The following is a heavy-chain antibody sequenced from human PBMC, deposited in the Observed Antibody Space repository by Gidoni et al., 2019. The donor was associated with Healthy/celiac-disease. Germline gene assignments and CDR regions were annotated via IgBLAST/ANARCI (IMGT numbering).Heavy chain of an antibody. V-gene: IGHV3-23*01. CDR3: AKDVAAAGSVPVWFDP. D-gene: IGHD6-13*01. J-gene: IGHJ5*02. CDR2: ISGSGGST. Sequence: EVQLLESGGGLVQPGGSLRLSCAASGFTFSSYAMSWVRQAPGKGLEWVSAISGSGGSTYYADSVKGRFTISRDNSKNTLYLQMNSLRAEDTAVYYCAKDVAAAGSVPVWFDPWGQGTLVTVSS. CDR1: GFTFSSYA.